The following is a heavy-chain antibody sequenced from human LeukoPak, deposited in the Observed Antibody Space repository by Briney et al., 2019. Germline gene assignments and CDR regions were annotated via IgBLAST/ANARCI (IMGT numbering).Heavy chain of an antibody. Sequence: SETLSLTCTVSGGSISSSSYYWGWIRQPPGKGLEWIGEINHSGSTNYNPSLKSRVTISVDTSKNQFSLKLSSVTAADTAVYYCARGIRSGYYFDYWGQGTLVTVSS. D-gene: IGHD6-25*01. CDR3: ARGIRSGYYFDY. CDR2: INHSGST. V-gene: IGHV4-39*07. CDR1: GGSISSSSYY. J-gene: IGHJ4*02.